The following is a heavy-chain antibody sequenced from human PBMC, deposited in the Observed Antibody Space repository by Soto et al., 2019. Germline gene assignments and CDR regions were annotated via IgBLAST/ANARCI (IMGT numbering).Heavy chain of an antibody. CDR2: ISWNSGSI. CDR1: GFSFYDYA. D-gene: IGHD6-19*01. J-gene: IGHJ4*02. V-gene: IGHV3-9*01. Sequence: GGSLRLSCAASGFSFYDYAMHWFRQAPGKGLEWVSGISWNSGSIGCADSVKGRFTISRDNAKNSLYLQMNSLRAEDTALYYCAKGGPVAGYYFDYWGQGTLVTVSS. CDR3: AKGGPVAGYYFDY.